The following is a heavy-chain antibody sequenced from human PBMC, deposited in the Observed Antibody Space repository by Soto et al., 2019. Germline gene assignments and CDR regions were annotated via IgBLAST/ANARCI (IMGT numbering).Heavy chain of an antibody. V-gene: IGHV4-31*03. CDR3: ARASVWMVATHYFDY. CDR1: GGSISSGGYY. J-gene: IGHJ4*02. D-gene: IGHD5-12*01. CDR2: IYYSGST. Sequence: QVQLQESGPGLVKPSQTLSLTCTVSGGSISSGGYYWSWIRQHPGKGLEWIGYIYYSGSTYYNPSLKSRVTISVDTSKNQFSLKLSSVTAADTPVYYCARASVWMVATHYFDYWGQGTLVTVSS.